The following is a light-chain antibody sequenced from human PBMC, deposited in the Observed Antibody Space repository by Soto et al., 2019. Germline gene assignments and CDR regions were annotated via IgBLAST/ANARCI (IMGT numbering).Light chain of an antibody. CDR1: QSISSW. Sequence: DIQMTQSPSTLSASVRDRVTNTCRASQSISSWLAWYQQKPGKAPKLLIYDASSLESGVPSRFSGSGSGTEFTLTISSLQPDDFATYYCQQYNSWWTFGQGTKVDIK. V-gene: IGKV1-5*01. J-gene: IGKJ1*01. CDR2: DAS. CDR3: QQYNSWWT.